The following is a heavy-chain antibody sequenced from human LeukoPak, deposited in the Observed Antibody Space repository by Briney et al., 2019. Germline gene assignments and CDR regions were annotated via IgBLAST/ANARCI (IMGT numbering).Heavy chain of an antibody. Sequence: GGSLRLSCAASGFISSDYWMHWVRHAPGKGLVWVSRMNSDGTTTNYADSVKGRFTISRDNAKNTLYLQMNSLRAEDTAVYYCARGRGPYGWFDPWGQGTLVTVSS. V-gene: IGHV3-74*01. CDR3: ARGRGPYGWFDP. D-gene: IGHD3-10*01. J-gene: IGHJ5*02. CDR1: GFISSDYW. CDR2: MNSDGTTT.